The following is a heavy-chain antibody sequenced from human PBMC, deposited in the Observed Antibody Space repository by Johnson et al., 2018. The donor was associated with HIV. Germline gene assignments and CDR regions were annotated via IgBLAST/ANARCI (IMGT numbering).Heavy chain of an antibody. V-gene: IGHV3-11*01. Sequence: QVQLVESGGGLVKPGGSLRLSCAASGFTFSDYDMSWIRQAPGKGLEWVSYISSSGSTIYYTDSVKGRFTISRDNAKTSLFLRMNSLRAEDTAVYYCAKDYPTSNWAVPDAFDIWGQGTMVTVSS. D-gene: IGHD7-27*01. CDR2: ISSSGSTI. CDR3: AKDYPTSNWAVPDAFDI. J-gene: IGHJ3*02. CDR1: GFTFSDYD.